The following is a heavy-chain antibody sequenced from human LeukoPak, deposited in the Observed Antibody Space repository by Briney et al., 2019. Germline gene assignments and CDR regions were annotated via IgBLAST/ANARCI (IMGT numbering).Heavy chain of an antibody. CDR2: ISGSGGST. CDR1: GFTFSSYA. J-gene: IGHJ4*02. Sequence: GGSLRLSCAASGFTFSSYAMSWVRQAPGKGLEWVSAISGSGGSTYYADSVKGRFTISRDNSKNTLYLQMNSLRAEDTAVYYCAKDDGVLRSFDWLFGDYWGQGTLVTVSS. D-gene: IGHD3-9*01. CDR3: AKDDGVLRSFDWLFGDY. V-gene: IGHV3-23*01.